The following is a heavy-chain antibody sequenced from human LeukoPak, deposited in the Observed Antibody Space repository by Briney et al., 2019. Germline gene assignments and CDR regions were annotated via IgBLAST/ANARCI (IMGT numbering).Heavy chain of an antibody. CDR2: ISYDGSNK. V-gene: IGHV3-30-3*01. J-gene: IGHJ4*02. D-gene: IGHD4-17*01. Sequence: GGSLRLSCAASGFTFSSYAMHWVRQAPGKGLEWVAVISYDGSNKYYADSVKGRLTISRDNSKNTLYLQMSSLRAEDTAVYYCARAYGDYGEAFDYWGQGTLVTVSS. CDR1: GFTFSSYA. CDR3: ARAYGDYGEAFDY.